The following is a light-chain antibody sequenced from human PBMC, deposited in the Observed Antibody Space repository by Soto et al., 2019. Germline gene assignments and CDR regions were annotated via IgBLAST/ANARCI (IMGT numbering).Light chain of an antibody. J-gene: IGKJ1*01. Sequence: DNQMTQSPSSLSASVGDRVTITCQASQDISNCLNWYQQKPGKAPKLLIYDASTLESGVPSRFSGSRSGTEFTLTISSLQPDDFATYYCQQYNSYSWTFGQGTKVDIK. CDR1: QDISNC. V-gene: IGKV1-5*01. CDR3: QQYNSYSWT. CDR2: DAS.